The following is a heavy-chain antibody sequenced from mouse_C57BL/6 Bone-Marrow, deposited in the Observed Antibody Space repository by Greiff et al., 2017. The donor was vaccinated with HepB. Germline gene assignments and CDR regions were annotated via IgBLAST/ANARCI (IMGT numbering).Heavy chain of an antibody. CDR3: AREDPYYGSSYGRYFDV. CDR1: GYTFTSYW. V-gene: IGHV1-69*01. D-gene: IGHD1-1*01. Sequence: VQLQQPGAELVMPGASVKLSCKASGYTFTSYWMHWVKQRPGQGLEWIGEIDPSDSYTNYNQKFKGKSTLTVDKSSSTAYMQLSSLTSEDSAVYYCAREDPYYGSSYGRYFDVWGTGTTVTVSS. CDR2: IDPSDSYT. J-gene: IGHJ1*03.